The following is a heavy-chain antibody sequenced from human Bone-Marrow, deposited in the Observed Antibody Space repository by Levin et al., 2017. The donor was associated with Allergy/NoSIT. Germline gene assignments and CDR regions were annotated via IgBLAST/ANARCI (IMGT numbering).Heavy chain of an antibody. Sequence: AGGSLRLSCEASGFSLGSRSMNWVRQAPGKGPEWLSYISGTGTRIQYADSVKGRFTISRDNAKNSLSLQMNSLRVEDTAVYYCARDFHDITTGIFDFWGQGTQVTVSS. CDR1: GFSLGSRS. D-gene: IGHD3-22*01. CDR2: ISGTGTRI. V-gene: IGHV3-48*04. J-gene: IGHJ4*02. CDR3: ARDFHDITTGIFDF.